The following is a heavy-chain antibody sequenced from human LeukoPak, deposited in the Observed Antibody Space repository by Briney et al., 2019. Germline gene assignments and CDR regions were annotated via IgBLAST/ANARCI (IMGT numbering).Heavy chain of an antibody. Sequence: GGSLRLSCAASGFTFSRYWMSWVRQAPGKGLEWVANIKQDGSEKYYVDSVKGRFTISRDNSKNTLYLQMDSLRAEDTAVYYCATGWYSSSWTLGYWGQGTLVTVSS. D-gene: IGHD6-13*01. V-gene: IGHV3-7*03. J-gene: IGHJ4*02. CDR3: ATGWYSSSWTLGY. CDR1: GFTFSRYW. CDR2: IKQDGSEK.